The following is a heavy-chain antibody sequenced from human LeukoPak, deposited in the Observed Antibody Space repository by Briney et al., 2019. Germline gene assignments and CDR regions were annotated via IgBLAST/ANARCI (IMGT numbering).Heavy chain of an antibody. Sequence: SETLSLTCAVYGGSFSGYYWSWIRQPPGKGLEWIGYVSYSGSTNYNPSLKSRVTISIETSKNKFSLKLRSVTAADTAVYYCAKSYGSGNYFDSWGQGTLVTVSS. V-gene: IGHV4-59*01. D-gene: IGHD3-10*01. CDR1: GGSFSGYY. CDR3: AKSYGSGNYFDS. CDR2: VSYSGST. J-gene: IGHJ4*02.